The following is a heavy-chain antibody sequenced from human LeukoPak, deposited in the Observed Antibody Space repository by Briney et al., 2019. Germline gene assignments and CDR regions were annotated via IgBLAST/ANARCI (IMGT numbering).Heavy chain of an antibody. CDR3: AKESYDSSGYPLDY. Sequence: GGSLRLSCAASGFTFSSYAMSWDRQAPGKGLEWVSAISGSGGSTYYADSVKGRFTISRDNSKNTLYLQMNSLRAEDTAVYYCAKESYDSSGYPLDYWGQGTLVTVSS. D-gene: IGHD3-22*01. V-gene: IGHV3-23*01. J-gene: IGHJ4*02. CDR2: ISGSGGST. CDR1: GFTFSSYA.